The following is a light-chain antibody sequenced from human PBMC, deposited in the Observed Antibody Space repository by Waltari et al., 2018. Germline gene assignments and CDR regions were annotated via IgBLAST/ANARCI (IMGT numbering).Light chain of an antibody. V-gene: IGKV4-1*01. CDR1: QTLLSNVNSKHY. CDR3: QQYYSSPRT. CDR2: WAT. J-gene: IGKJ1*01. Sequence: DIVMTQSPDSLAVSLGERATINCKSSQTLLSNVNSKHYLAWYQHRVGQPPKLLISWATIRESGIPDRFSGSGFGTDFTLTISRLLPEDVAVYYCQQYYSSPRTFGQGTRVEI.